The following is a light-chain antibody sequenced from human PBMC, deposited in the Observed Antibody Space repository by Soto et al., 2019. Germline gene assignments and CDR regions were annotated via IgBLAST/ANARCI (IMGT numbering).Light chain of an antibody. CDR2: KAS. Sequence: DIPVTQSPSTLSASVGDRVTITCRTSQSIDDWLAWYQQKPGKAPKLLIYKASNLETGVPSRFSGSGSGTEFTLTINSLQPDDFGDYYCQQHNTYSGTFGQGTKVQIK. J-gene: IGKJ1*01. V-gene: IGKV1-5*03. CDR1: QSIDDW. CDR3: QQHNTYSGT.